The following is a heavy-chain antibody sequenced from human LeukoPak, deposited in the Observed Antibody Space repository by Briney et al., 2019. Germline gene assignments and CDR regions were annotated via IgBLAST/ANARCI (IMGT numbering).Heavy chain of an antibody. CDR1: GGSISSYY. J-gene: IGHJ5*02. V-gene: IGHV4-59*12. Sequence: TSETLSLTCTVSGGSISSYYWSWVRQPPGKGLEWIGYIYYSGSPYYNPSLKSRVSISVDTSKKQFSLKLSSVTAADTAVYYCARGSYEGIAAAGTFDPWGQGTLVTVSS. CDR3: ARGSYEGIAAAGTFDP. D-gene: IGHD6-13*01. CDR2: IYYSGSP.